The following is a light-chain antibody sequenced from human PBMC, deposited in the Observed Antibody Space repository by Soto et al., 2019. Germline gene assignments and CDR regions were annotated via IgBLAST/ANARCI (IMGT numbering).Light chain of an antibody. CDR3: QQYNSYWT. CDR2: DAS. V-gene: IGKV1-5*01. Sequence: DIQMTQSPSTLSASVGDRVTITCRASQSISSWLAWYQQKPGKAPKTLIYDASRLKSGVPSRFSGSGSGTEFTLTISSLQHDDFATYYCQQYNSYWTFGQGTKVEIK. J-gene: IGKJ1*01. CDR1: QSISSW.